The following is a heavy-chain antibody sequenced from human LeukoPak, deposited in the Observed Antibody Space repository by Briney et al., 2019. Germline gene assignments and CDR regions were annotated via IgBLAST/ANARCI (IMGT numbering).Heavy chain of an antibody. V-gene: IGHV1-2*02. Sequence: ASLKVSSKASGYTFTGYYMHWVRQAPGQGLEWMGWINPNSGGTNYAQKFQGRVTMTRDTSISTAYMELSRLRSDDTAVYYCARRRYYDIMTRYYDPTPDYWGPGTLATVSS. J-gene: IGHJ4*02. CDR1: GYTFTGYY. CDR3: ARRRYYDIMTRYYDPTPDY. D-gene: IGHD3-9*01. CDR2: INPNSGGT.